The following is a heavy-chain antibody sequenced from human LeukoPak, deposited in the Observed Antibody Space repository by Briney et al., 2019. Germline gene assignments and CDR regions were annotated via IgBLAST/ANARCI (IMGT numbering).Heavy chain of an antibody. CDR3: ATVQLERRGHDKKLAY. J-gene: IGHJ4*02. V-gene: IGHV3-30*03. CDR2: ISYDGSNK. D-gene: IGHD1-1*01. Sequence: PGRSLRLSCAASGFTFSSYGMHWVRQAPGKGLERVAVISYDGSNKYYADSVKGRFTISRDNSKNTLYLQMNSLRAEDTAVYYCATVQLERRGHDKKLAYWGQGTLVTVSS. CDR1: GFTFSSYG.